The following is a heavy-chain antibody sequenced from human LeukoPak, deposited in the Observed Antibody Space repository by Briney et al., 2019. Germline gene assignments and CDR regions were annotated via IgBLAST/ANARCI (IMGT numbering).Heavy chain of an antibody. V-gene: IGHV1-8*01. J-gene: IGHJ4*02. CDR3: ARGLSRLQLWLGY. CDR2: MNPNSGNT. Sequence: AEVKVSCKACRYTFLKYDIIGVRQATGRGPEWMGWMNPNSGNTGYAHKFQGRVTMTRNTSISTVYMELSSLKYEDTVVYYCARGLSRLQLWLGYWGQGTLVTVSS. D-gene: IGHD5-18*01. CDR1: RYTFLKYD.